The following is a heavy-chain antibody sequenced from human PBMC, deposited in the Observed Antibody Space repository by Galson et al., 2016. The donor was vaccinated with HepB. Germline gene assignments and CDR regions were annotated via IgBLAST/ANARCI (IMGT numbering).Heavy chain of an antibody. D-gene: IGHD3-9*01. CDR1: GFIFSSHG. J-gene: IGHJ4*02. V-gene: IGHV3-30*03. CDR3: ARAGDFDLLAGLDY. CDR2: VSNGGSDT. Sequence: SLRLSCAASGFIFSSHGMHWVRQTPGKGLEWVAVVSNGGSDTYYAHSVKGRFTVSRDNSKNTLYLHMNTLGAEDTALYYCARAGDFDLLAGLDYWGQGTPVTVSS.